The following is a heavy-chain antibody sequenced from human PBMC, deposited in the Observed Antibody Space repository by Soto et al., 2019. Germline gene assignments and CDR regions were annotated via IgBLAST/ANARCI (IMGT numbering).Heavy chain of an antibody. D-gene: IGHD2-2*01. CDR3: ARSIVVVPAANIRLDY. J-gene: IGHJ4*02. V-gene: IGHV4-39*01. Sequence: QLQLQESGPGLVKPSETLSLTCTVSGGSISSSSYYWGWIRQPPGKGLEWIGSIYYSGSTYYNPSLKSRVTISVDTSKNQFSLKLSSVTAADTAVYYCARSIVVVPAANIRLDYWGQGTLVTVSS. CDR2: IYYSGST. CDR1: GGSISSSSYY.